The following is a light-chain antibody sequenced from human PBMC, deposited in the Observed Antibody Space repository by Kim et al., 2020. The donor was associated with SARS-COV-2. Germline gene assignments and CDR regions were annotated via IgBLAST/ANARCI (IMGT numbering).Light chain of an antibody. J-gene: IGKJ4*01. CDR3: QQRRNWPLT. Sequence: EIVLTQSPATLSLSPGERATLSCSASQSVSSSLAWYRQKPGQVPRLLIYHVSNRATGIPARFSGSGSGTDFTLTISSLEPEDFAVYYCQQRRNWPLTFGGGTKVDIK. CDR2: HVS. CDR1: QSVSSS. V-gene: IGKV3-11*01.